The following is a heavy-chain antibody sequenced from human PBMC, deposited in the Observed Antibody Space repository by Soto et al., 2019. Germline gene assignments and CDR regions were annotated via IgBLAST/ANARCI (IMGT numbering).Heavy chain of an antibody. Sequence: GGALRLSCAASGFTFSSYGMHWVRQAPGKGLEWVAVISYDGSNKYYADSVKGRFTISRDNSKNTLYLQMNSLRAEDTAVYYCAKDPGMVRGVITPGWFDPWGQGTLVTVSS. V-gene: IGHV3-30*18. D-gene: IGHD3-10*01. CDR2: ISYDGSNK. CDR3: AKDPGMVRGVITPGWFDP. CDR1: GFTFSSYG. J-gene: IGHJ5*02.